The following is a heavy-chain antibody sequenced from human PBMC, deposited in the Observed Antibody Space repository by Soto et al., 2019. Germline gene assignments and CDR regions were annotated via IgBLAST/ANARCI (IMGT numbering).Heavy chain of an antibody. V-gene: IGHV3-15*01. CDR1: RFTFGNAW. D-gene: IGHD5-18*01. Sequence: GGSLRLSCAASRFTFGNAWMSWVRQAPGMGLEWVGHIKSKTDGGTADYAAPVKGRFTISRDDSKNTLYLQMDSLKTEDTGVYYCTTGTWIQLWLPDYWGQGTLVTVSS. CDR2: IKSKTDGGTA. J-gene: IGHJ4*02. CDR3: TTGTWIQLWLPDY.